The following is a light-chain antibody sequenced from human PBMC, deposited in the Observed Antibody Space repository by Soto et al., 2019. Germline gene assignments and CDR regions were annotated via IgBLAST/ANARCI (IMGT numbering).Light chain of an antibody. CDR3: KIFPFSPPLFT. Sequence: EIVLTQSPGTLSLSPGERATLSCRASQSVYDAYLAWYQQRPGQAPRLLIYGASSRATGIPDRFSGSGSGTDFPLTISRLESEDFAVYFCKIFPFSPPLFTFGPGTKVDMK. J-gene: IGKJ3*01. CDR1: QSVYDAY. V-gene: IGKV3-20*01. CDR2: GAS.